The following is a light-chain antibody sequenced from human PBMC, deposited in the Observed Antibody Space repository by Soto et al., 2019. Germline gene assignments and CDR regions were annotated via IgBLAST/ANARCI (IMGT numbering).Light chain of an antibody. CDR2: KVS. V-gene: IGKV2-30*02. Sequence: VVLKRCPLSLRGTFEKTACISFRSNQSLVHSDGIAYFSWFQQRPGRSPRRLIYKVSNRDSGVPARFSGSGSGTDFALKFSRVEAEHVWVYYCMQGTHWPITFAQGTRLEIK. J-gene: IGKJ5*01. CDR3: MQGTHWPIT. CDR1: QSLVHSDGIAY.